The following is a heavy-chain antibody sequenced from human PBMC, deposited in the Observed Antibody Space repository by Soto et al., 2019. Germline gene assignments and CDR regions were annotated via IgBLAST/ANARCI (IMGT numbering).Heavy chain of an antibody. Sequence: QLQLQESGPGLVKPSETLSLTCTVSGGSISSTSFYWGWIRQSPGKGLEWMGTIYYNGATYYNPSLKSRVTMSVDTSKNQFSLKLSSVTAEDTAVYYCAKEARGSTWYGGDFWGQGTLVTVSS. V-gene: IGHV4-39*02. CDR3: AKEARGSTWYGGDF. J-gene: IGHJ4*02. D-gene: IGHD6-13*01. CDR2: IYYNGAT. CDR1: GGSISSTSFY.